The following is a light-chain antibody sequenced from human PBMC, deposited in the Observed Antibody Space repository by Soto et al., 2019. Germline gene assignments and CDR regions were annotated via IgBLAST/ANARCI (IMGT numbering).Light chain of an antibody. Sequence: SYELTQPPSVSVAPGQTARISCGGNNIGSKGVHWYQQKPGQAPVLVIYSDTDLPPVIPERFSGSSSANMATLTLSRFEAGDEADYYCQVWDSGSAHVLFGGGTKLTVL. CDR3: QVWDSGSAHVL. CDR1: NIGSKG. V-gene: IGLV3-21*04. J-gene: IGLJ2*01. CDR2: SDT.